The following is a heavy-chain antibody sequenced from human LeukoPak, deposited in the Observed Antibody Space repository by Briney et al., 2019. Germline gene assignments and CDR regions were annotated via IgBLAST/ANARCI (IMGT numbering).Heavy chain of an antibody. J-gene: IGHJ6*03. CDR1: GGSFSGYY. CDR2: INHSGST. Sequence: SETLSLTCAVYGGSFSGYYWSWLRQPPGKGLEWIGEINHSGSTNYNPSLKSRVTLSVDTSKNQFSLKLSSLTAAATAVYYCATEPPLNWYYYYYYMDVWGKGTTVTVSS. CDR3: ATEPPLNWYYYYYYMDV. V-gene: IGHV4-34*01.